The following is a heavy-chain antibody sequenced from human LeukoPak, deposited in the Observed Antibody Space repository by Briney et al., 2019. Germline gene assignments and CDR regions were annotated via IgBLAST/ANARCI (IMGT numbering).Heavy chain of an antibody. CDR2: IIPIFGTA. Sequence: ASVKVSCKASGGTFSSYAISWVRQAPGQGLEWMGGIIPIFGTANYAQKFRGRVTITADKSTSTAYMELSSLRSDDTAVYYCARTSDSDSSGYYYMLKIFDYWGQGTWSPSPQ. V-gene: IGHV1-69*06. CDR3: ARTSDSDSSGYYYMLKIFDY. J-gene: IGHJ4*02. D-gene: IGHD3-22*01. CDR1: GGTFSSYA.